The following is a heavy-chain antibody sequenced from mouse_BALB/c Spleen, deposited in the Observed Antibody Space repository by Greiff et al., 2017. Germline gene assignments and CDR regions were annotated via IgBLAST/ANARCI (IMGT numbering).Heavy chain of an antibody. J-gene: IGHJ1*01. V-gene: IGHV3-6*02. CDR1: GYSITSGYY. CDR3: ARLLWLRRDWYFDV. Sequence: EVQLQQSGPGLVKPSQSLSLTCSVTGYSITSGYYWNWIRQFPGNKLEWMGYISYDGSNNYNPSLKNRISITRDTSKNQFFLKLNSVTTEDTATYYCARLLWLRRDWYFDVWGAGTTVTVSS. CDR2: ISYDGSN. D-gene: IGHD2-2*01.